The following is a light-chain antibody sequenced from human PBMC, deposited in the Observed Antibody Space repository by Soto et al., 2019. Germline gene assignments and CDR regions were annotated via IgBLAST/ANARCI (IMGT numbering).Light chain of an antibody. CDR1: NSNIGTNT. CDR2: TNN. V-gene: IGLV1-44*01. J-gene: IGLJ1*01. Sequence: QPGRTQPPPAPPTPGQSVTISCSGSNSNIGTNTVNWYQQLPGTAPRLLIYTNNQRPSRVPQRFSGSKTGTSASLPIGALQSEHGADYYCAAWDDSLGASVFGGETKVTVL. CDR3: AAWDDSLGASV.